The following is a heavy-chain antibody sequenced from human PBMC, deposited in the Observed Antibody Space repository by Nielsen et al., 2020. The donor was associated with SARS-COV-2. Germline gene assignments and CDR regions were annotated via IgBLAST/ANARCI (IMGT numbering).Heavy chain of an antibody. Sequence: GESLKISCAASGFTFSSYSMNWVRQAPGKGLEWVSSISSSSSYIYYADSVKGRFTISRDNAKNSLYLQMNSLRAEDTALYYCAKDPVGMDVWGQGTTVTVSS. J-gene: IGHJ6*02. CDR3: AKDPVGMDV. CDR1: GFTFSSYS. CDR2: ISSSSSYI. V-gene: IGHV3-21*04. D-gene: IGHD4-17*01.